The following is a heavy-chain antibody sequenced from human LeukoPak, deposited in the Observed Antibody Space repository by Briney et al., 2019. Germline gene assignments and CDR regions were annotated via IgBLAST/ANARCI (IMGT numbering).Heavy chain of an antibody. J-gene: IGHJ4*02. CDR1: GGSFSGYY. CDR2: INHSGST. Sequence: SETLSLTCAVYGGSFSGYYWSWIRQPPGKGLEWIGEINHSGSTNYNPSLKSRVTISVDTSKNQFSLKPSSVTAADTAVYYCASFLAVAGTFTFDYWGQGTLVTVSS. CDR3: ASFLAVAGTFTFDY. D-gene: IGHD6-19*01. V-gene: IGHV4-34*01.